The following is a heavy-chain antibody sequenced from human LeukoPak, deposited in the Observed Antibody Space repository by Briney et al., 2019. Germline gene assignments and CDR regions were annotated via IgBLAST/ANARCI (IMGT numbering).Heavy chain of an antibody. CDR3: ARGSPAQTTVTNPFDY. J-gene: IGHJ4*02. V-gene: IGHV1-46*01. D-gene: IGHD4-17*01. CDR2: ISPSGGST. CDR1: GYTFTSYY. Sequence: GASVKVSCKASGYTFTSYYMHWVRQAPGQGLEWMGIISPSGGSTSYAQKFQGRVTMTRDTSTSTVYMELSSLRSEDTAVYYCARGSPAQTTVTNPFDYWGQGTLVTVSS.